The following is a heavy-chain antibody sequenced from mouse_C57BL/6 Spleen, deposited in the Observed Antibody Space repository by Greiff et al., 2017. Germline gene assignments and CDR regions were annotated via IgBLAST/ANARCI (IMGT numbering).Heavy chain of an antibody. CDR2: IYPSDSET. D-gene: IGHD4-1*01. Sequence: VKLQQPGAELVRPGSSVKLSCKASGYTFTSYWMDWVKQRPGQGLEWIGNIYPSDSETHYNQKFKDKATLTVDKSSSKAYIQLSSLTSEDSAVYYCARKGTGYWYFDVWGTGTTVTVSS. CDR3: ARKGTGYWYFDV. J-gene: IGHJ1*03. V-gene: IGHV1-61*01. CDR1: GYTFTSYW.